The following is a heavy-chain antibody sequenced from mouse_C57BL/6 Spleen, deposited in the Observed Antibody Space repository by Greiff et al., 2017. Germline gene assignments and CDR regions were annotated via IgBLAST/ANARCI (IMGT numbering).Heavy chain of an antibody. CDR3: ARGEVTTRYFDY. Sequence: EVQLVESGGGLVKPGGSLKLSCAASGFTFSDYGMHWVRQGPEKGLEWVAYISSGSSTIYYADTVKGRFTISRDNAKNTLFLQMTSLRSEDTAMYYCARGEVTTRYFDYWGQGTTRTVSS. V-gene: IGHV5-17*01. CDR1: GFTFSDYG. J-gene: IGHJ2*01. D-gene: IGHD2-2*01. CDR2: ISSGSSTI.